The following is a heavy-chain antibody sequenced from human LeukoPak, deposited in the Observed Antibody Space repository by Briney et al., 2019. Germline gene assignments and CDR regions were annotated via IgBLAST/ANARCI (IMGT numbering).Heavy chain of an antibody. CDR2: INPNSGGT. D-gene: IGHD3-22*01. V-gene: IGHV1-2*02. Sequence: ASVKVSCTASGYTFTGYYMHWVRQAPGQGLEWMGWINPNSGGTNYAQKFQGRVTMTRDTSISTAYMELSRLRSDDTAVYYCARDKHYYDSSGYNGVGDYWGQGTLVTVSS. J-gene: IGHJ4*02. CDR3: ARDKHYYDSSGYNGVGDY. CDR1: GYTFTGYY.